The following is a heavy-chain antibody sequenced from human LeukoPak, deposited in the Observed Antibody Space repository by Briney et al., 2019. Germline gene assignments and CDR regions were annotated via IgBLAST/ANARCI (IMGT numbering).Heavy chain of an antibody. Sequence: GGSLRLSCAASGFIFSNYALHWVRQAPGKGLEWVAVIAYDGNNEYYADSVKGRFTISRDNPKNTLYLQMNSLRAEDTAVYYCARQNSGSYYVIQFWGQGTRVTVSS. V-gene: IGHV3-30-3*01. J-gene: IGHJ4*02. CDR1: GFIFSNYA. CDR3: ARQNSGSYYVIQF. D-gene: IGHD1-26*01. CDR2: IAYDGNNE.